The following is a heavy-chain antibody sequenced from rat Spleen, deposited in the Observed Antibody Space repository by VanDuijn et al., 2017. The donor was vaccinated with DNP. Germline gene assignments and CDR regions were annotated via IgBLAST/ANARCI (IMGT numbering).Heavy chain of an antibody. J-gene: IGHJ2*01. CDR1: GFTFNNYW. D-gene: IGHD1-12*01. CDR2: ITNTGGST. V-gene: IGHV5-31*01. Sequence: EVQLVESGGGLVQPGRSLKLSCVASGFTFNNYWMTWIRQAPGKGLEWVASITNTGGSTYYPDSVKGRFTISRDNAKSTLYLQMDSLRSEDTATYYCTRGSPYRDSYAPYFDYWGQGVMVTVSS. CDR3: TRGSPYRDSYAPYFDY.